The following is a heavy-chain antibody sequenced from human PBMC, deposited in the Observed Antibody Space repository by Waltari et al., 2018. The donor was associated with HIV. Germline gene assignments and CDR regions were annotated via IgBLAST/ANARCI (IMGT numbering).Heavy chain of an antibody. D-gene: IGHD3-22*01. J-gene: IGHJ4*02. CDR1: GDSMSGYY. V-gene: IGHV4-59*01. Sequence: QVQLQESGPGLVKPSETLSLTCTASGDSMSGYYWSWIRQPPGKGLEWIVYRYFGGSSNYNPSLRSRVTISLDTSSNQFSLTVNSVSAADTAIYYCARGDSNGYYFDYWGQGTLVTVSS. CDR3: ARGDSNGYYFDY. CDR2: RYFGGSS.